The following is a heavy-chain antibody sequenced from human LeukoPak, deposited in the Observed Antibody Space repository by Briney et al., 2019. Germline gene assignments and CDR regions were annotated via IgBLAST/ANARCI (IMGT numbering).Heavy chain of an antibody. CDR1: GGSISSYY. D-gene: IGHD1-26*01. Sequence: SETLSLTCTVSGGSISSYYWSWIRQPPGKGLEWTGYIYYSGSTNYNPSLKSRVTISVDTSKNQFSLKLSSATAADTAVYYCARAAGATVFDYWGQGTLVTVSS. CDR3: ARAAGATVFDY. J-gene: IGHJ4*02. V-gene: IGHV4-59*01. CDR2: IYYSGST.